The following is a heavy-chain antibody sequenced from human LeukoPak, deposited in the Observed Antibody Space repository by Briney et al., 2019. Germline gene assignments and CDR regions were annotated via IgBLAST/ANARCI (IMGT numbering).Heavy chain of an antibody. V-gene: IGHV4-34*01. D-gene: IGHD3-10*01. Sequence: SETVSLTCAVYGGSFSGYYWSWIRQPPGQGLEWIGESKHSGSTNYNPSLKSRVTISVDTSKNQFSLKLSSVTAADTAVYYCARGRVLLRAFDIWGQGTMVTVSS. CDR2: SKHSGST. CDR3: ARGRVLLRAFDI. CDR1: GGSFSGYY. J-gene: IGHJ3*02.